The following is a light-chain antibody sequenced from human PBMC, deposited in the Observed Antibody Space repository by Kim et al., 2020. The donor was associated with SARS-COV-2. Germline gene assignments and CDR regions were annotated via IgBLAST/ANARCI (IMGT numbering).Light chain of an antibody. CDR2: AAS. CDR3: QQYYAFPYT. Sequence: SASTGDRVNITCRASQGISSYLAWYQQKPGKAPKVLIYAASTLQSGVPSRFSGTGSGTDFTLTITCLQSDDFATYYCQQYYAFPYTFGQGTKLEI. CDR1: QGISSY. V-gene: IGKV1-8*01. J-gene: IGKJ2*01.